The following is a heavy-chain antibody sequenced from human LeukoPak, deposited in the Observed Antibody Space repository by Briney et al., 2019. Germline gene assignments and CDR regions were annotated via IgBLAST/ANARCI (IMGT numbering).Heavy chain of an antibody. J-gene: IGHJ5*02. CDR2: ISYDGSNK. Sequence: PGGSLRLSCAASGFTFSSYAMHWVRQAPGKGLEWVAVISYDGSNKYYADSVKGRFTISRDNSKNTLYLQMNSLRAEDTAVYYCARTRRFDPWGQGTLVTVSS. CDR1: GFTFSSYA. V-gene: IGHV3-30-3*01. CDR3: ARTRRFDP.